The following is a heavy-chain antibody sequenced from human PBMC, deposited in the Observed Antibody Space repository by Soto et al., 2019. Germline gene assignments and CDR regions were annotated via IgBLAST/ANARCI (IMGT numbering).Heavy chain of an antibody. CDR1: GFTFSSYA. J-gene: IGHJ4*02. Sequence: EVQLLESGGGLVQPGGSMRLSCAASGFTFSSYAMSWVRQAPGKGLEWVSAISGSGGSTYYADSVKGRFTISRDNSKNTLYLQMNSLRAEDTAVYYCAKDFGYSGYAGWGFDYWGQGTLVTVSS. V-gene: IGHV3-23*01. CDR2: ISGSGGST. CDR3: AKDFGYSGYAGWGFDY. D-gene: IGHD5-12*01.